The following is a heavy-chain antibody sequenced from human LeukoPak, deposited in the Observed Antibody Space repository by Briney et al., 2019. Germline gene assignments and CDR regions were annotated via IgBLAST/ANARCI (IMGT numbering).Heavy chain of an antibody. Sequence: GTSLRLSCAASGFTFSSYAMHWVRQAPGKGLEWVAVIWSDGSYKYYADSVKGRFTISRDNSKNTLYLQMNSLRAEDTAVYYCARRGVSAGHYYFEYWGQGTLVTVSS. CDR2: IWSDGSYK. D-gene: IGHD6-13*01. V-gene: IGHV3-33*01. J-gene: IGHJ4*02. CDR1: GFTFSSYA. CDR3: ARRGVSAGHYYFEY.